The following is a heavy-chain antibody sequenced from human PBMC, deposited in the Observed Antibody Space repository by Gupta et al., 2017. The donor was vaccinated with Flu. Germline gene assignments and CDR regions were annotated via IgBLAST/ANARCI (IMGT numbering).Heavy chain of an antibody. CDR1: GFTFSSYG. CDR2: IWYDGSNK. CDR3: ARARESSSWYAGYYYYGMDV. Sequence: QVQLVESGGGVVQPGRSLRLSCAASGFTFSSYGMHWVRQAPGKGLEWVAVIWYDGSNKYYADSVKGRFTISRDNSKNTLYLQMNSLRAEDTAVYYCARARESSSWYAGYYYYGMDVWGQGTTVTVSS. D-gene: IGHD6-13*01. V-gene: IGHV3-33*01. J-gene: IGHJ6*02.